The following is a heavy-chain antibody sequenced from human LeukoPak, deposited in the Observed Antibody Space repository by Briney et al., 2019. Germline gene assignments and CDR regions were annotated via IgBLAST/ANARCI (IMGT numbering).Heavy chain of an antibody. CDR1: GFTFSSYG. CDR3: ARSPRISSGWYAYFDY. J-gene: IGHJ4*02. CDR2: IYSGGST. Sequence: GGSLRLSCAASGFTFSSYGMHWVRQAPGKGLEWVSVIYSGGSTYYADSVKGRFTISRDNSKNTLYLQMNSLRAEDTAVYYCARSPRISSGWYAYFDYWGQGTLVTVSS. D-gene: IGHD6-19*01. V-gene: IGHV3-53*01.